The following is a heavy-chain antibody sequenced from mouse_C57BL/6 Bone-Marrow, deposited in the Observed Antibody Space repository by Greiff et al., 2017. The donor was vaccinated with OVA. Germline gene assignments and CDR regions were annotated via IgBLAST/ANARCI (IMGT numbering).Heavy chain of an antibody. Sequence: VQLQQPGAELVKPGASVKLSCKASGYTFTSYWMHWVKQRPGQGLEWIGMIHPNSGSTNYNAKFKSKATLTVDKSSSTAYMQLSSLTSEDSAVYYCARPDYYGSRDFDYWGQGTTLTVSS. D-gene: IGHD1-1*01. CDR2: IHPNSGST. V-gene: IGHV1-64*01. CDR1: GYTFTSYW. J-gene: IGHJ2*01. CDR3: ARPDYYGSRDFDY.